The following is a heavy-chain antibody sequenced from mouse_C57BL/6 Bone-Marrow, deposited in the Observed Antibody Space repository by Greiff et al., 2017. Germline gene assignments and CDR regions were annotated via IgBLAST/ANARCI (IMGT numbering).Heavy chain of an antibody. V-gene: IGHV1-47*01. CDR1: GYTFTTYP. Sequence: VQLVESGAELVKPGASVKMSCKASGYTFTTYPIEWMKQNHGKSLEWIGNFHPYNDDTKYNEKFKGKATLTVEKSSSTVYLELSRLTSDDSAVYYCARRERWLLGWFAYWGQGTLLTVSA. J-gene: IGHJ3*01. D-gene: IGHD2-3*01. CDR3: ARRERWLLGWFAY. CDR2: FHPYNDDT.